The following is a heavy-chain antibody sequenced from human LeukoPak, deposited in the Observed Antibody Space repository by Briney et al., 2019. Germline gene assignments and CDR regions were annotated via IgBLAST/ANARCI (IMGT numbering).Heavy chain of an antibody. D-gene: IGHD1-1*01. Sequence: SETLSLTCTVSGGSIGAYYWTWIRQSPGRGLEWIGYIYAGGNTRYNSSLDSRVSISVDTSKNQFSLTLSTVTAADTAAYYCARGVSGLWIAFDYWGQGTLATVSS. CDR3: ARGVSGLWIAFDY. CDR1: GGSIGAYY. V-gene: IGHV4-4*09. CDR2: IYAGGNT. J-gene: IGHJ4*02.